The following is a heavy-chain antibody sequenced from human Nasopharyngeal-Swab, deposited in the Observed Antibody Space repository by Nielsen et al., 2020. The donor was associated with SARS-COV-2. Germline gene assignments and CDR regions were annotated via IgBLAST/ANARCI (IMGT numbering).Heavy chain of an antibody. CDR2: IYHSGST. J-gene: IGHJ6*02. Sequence: GSLRLSCAVSGGSINSSNWWSWVRQPPGKGLEWIGEIYHSGSTNYNPSLKSRVTISVDKSKNQFSLKLSSVTAADTAVYYCARDRVVVSIYYGMDVWGQGTTVTVSS. V-gene: IGHV4-4*02. D-gene: IGHD3-22*01. CDR3: ARDRVVVSIYYGMDV. CDR1: GGSINSSNW.